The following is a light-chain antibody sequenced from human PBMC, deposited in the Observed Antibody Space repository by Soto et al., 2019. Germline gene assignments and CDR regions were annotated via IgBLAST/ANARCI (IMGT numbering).Light chain of an antibody. J-gene: IGKJ2*01. CDR2: KAS. CDR3: QQYNSYSMYS. CDR1: QSISSW. V-gene: IGKV1-5*03. Sequence: DIQMTQSPSTLSASVGDRVTITCRASQSISSWLAWYQQKPGKAPTLLIYKASSLESGVPSRFSGSGSGTEFTLTISSLQPDDFETYYCQQYNSYSMYSFGQGTKLEIK.